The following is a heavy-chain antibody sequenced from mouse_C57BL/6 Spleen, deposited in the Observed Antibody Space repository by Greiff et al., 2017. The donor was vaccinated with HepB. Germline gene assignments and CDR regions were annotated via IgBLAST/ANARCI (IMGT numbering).Heavy chain of an antibody. V-gene: IGHV1-61*01. J-gene: IGHJ4*01. CDR1: GYTFTSYW. CDR3: ARKKFYYGGAMDY. CDR2: IYPSDSET. D-gene: IGHD2-1*01. Sequence: QVQLKQPGAELVRPGSSVKLSCKASGYTFTSYWMDWVKQRPGQGLEWIGNIYPSDSETHYNQKFKDKATLTVDKSSSTAYMQLSSLTSEDSAVYYCARKKFYYGGAMDYWGQGTSVTVSS.